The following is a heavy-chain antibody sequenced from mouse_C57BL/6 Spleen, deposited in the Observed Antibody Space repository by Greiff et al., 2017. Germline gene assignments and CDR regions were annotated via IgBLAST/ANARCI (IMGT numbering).Heavy chain of an antibody. D-gene: IGHD2-14*01. CDR1: GYTFTSYW. CDR2: IYPGNSDT. Sequence: VQLQQSGTVLARPGASVKMSCKTSGYTFTSYWMHWVKQRPGQGLEWIGAIYPGNSDTSYNQKFKGKAKLTAVTSASTAYMELSSLTNEDSAVYYCTTAIGDYFYAMDYWGQGTSVTVSS. J-gene: IGHJ4*01. V-gene: IGHV1-5*01. CDR3: TTAIGDYFYAMDY.